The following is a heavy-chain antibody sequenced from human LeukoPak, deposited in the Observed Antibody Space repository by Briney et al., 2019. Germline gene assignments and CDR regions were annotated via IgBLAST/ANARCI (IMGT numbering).Heavy chain of an antibody. V-gene: IGHV3-23*01. D-gene: IGHD6-19*01. Sequence: GGSLRLSCAASGFTFSSYAMSWVRQAPGTGLEWVSAISGSGGSTYYADSVKGRFTISRDNSKNTLYLQMNGLRAEDTAVYYCAKDRGGSGWYVGDLDYWGQGTLVTVSS. CDR1: GFTFSSYA. CDR3: AKDRGGSGWYVGDLDY. J-gene: IGHJ4*02. CDR2: ISGSGGST.